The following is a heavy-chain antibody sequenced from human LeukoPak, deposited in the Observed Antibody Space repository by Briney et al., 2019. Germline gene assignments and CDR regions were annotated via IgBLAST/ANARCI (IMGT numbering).Heavy chain of an antibody. D-gene: IGHD1-7*01. J-gene: IGHJ4*02. V-gene: IGHV3-30*03. CDR2: ISYDGSNK. CDR3: ARERDPYNWNYALDY. CDR1: GFTFSSYG. Sequence: TGGPLRLSCAASGFTFSSYGMHWVRQAPGKGLEWVAVISYDGSNKYYADSVKGRFTISRDNSKNTLYLQMNSLRAEDTAVYYCARERDPYNWNYALDYWGQGTLVTVSS.